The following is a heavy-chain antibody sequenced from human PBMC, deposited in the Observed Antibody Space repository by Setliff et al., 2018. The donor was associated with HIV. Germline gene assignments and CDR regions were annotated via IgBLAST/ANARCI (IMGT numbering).Heavy chain of an antibody. D-gene: IGHD3-22*01. CDR3: ARDRGYYDSSGSDPGFDP. Sequence: TLSLTCTGSGGSISSGSYYWSWIRQPAGKGLEWIGRIYTSGSTNYNPSLKSRVTISVDTSKNQFSLKLSSVTAADTAVYYCARDRGYYDSSGSDPGFDPWGQGTLVTSPQ. J-gene: IGHJ5*02. CDR2: IYTSGST. CDR1: GGSISSGSYY. V-gene: IGHV4-61*02.